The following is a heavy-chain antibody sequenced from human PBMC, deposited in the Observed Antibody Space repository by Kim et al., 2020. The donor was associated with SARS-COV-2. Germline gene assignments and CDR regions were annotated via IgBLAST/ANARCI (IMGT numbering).Heavy chain of an antibody. CDR1: GYTFTSYA. Sequence: ASVKVSCKASGYTFTSYAMHWVRQAPGQRLEWMGWINAGNGNTKYSQKFQGRVTITRDTSASTAYMELSSLRSEDTAVYYCARDTIRSGSTLGYWGQGTLFTVSS. CDR3: ARDTIRSGSTLGY. CDR2: INAGNGNT. V-gene: IGHV1-3*01. D-gene: IGHD3-10*01. J-gene: IGHJ4*02.